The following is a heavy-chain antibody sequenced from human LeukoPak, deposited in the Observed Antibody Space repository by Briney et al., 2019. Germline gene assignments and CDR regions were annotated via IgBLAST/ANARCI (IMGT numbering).Heavy chain of an antibody. V-gene: IGHV1-2*02. D-gene: IGHD5-12*01. CDR2: INPNSGGT. CDR3: ARSHTIIVATIGDY. J-gene: IGHJ4*02. Sequence: ASVKVSCKASGYTFTGYYMHWVRQAPGQGLEWMGWINPNSGGTYYAQKFQGRVTMTRDTSISTAYMELSRLRSDDTAVYYCARSHTIIVATIGDYWGQGTLVTVSS. CDR1: GYTFTGYY.